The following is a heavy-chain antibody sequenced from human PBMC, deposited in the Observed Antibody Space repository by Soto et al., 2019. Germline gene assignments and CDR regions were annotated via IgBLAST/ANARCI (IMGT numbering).Heavy chain of an antibody. Sequence: PGESLKISCKGSGYSFASYWIGWVRQMPGKGLEWMGIINPGDSDTRYSPSFQGQVTISADKAISTAYLQLSSLRASDTALYYCPRHYHSDSRGKRTYYFESWAREPLFTVSS. J-gene: IGHJ4*02. CDR3: PRHYHSDSRGKRTYYFES. V-gene: IGHV5-51*01. CDR1: GYSFASYW. CDR2: INPGDSDT. D-gene: IGHD3-22*01.